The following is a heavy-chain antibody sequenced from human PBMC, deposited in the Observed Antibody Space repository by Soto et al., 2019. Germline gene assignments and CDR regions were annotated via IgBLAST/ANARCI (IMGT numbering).Heavy chain of an antibody. J-gene: IGHJ5*02. CDR1: GDSISSSSYY. CDR3: ARHPLHNVMVVIDAILNWFDP. Sequence: QLQLQESGPGLVKPSETLSLTCTVSGDSISSSSYYWGWIRQPPGKGLEWIGSIFYSGSTYYNPTLKRRVTISIDTSKNQFSLKLSSVTAADTAVYYCARHPLHNVMVVIDAILNWFDPWGQGTLVTVSS. V-gene: IGHV4-39*01. CDR2: IFYSGST. D-gene: IGHD2-15*01.